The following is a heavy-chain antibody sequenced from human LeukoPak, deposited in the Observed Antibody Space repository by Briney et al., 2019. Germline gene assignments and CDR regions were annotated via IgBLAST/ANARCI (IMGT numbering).Heavy chain of an antibody. CDR1: GGSISSSSYY. V-gene: IGHV4-39*01. CDR2: IYYSGST. CDR3: AGVDEDTAMVDY. D-gene: IGHD5-18*01. J-gene: IGHJ4*02. Sequence: SETLSLTCTVSGGSISSSSYYWGWIRQPPGKGLEWIGSIYYSGSTYYNPSLKSRVTISVDTSKNQFSLKLSSATAADTAVYYCAGVDEDTAMVDYWGQGTLVTVSS.